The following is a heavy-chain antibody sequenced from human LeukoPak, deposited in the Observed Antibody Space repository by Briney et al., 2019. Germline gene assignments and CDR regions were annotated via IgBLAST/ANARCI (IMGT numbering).Heavy chain of an antibody. CDR2: NXXGST. V-gene: IGHV4-34*01. CDR3: ARGRLTTVTTSTDTHPGMDV. D-gene: IGHD4-11*01. Sequence: NXXGSTNYNPSLKSRVTISVDTSKNQFSLKLSSVTAADTALYYCARGRLTTVTTSTDTHPGMDVWGQGITVTVSS. J-gene: IGHJ6*02.